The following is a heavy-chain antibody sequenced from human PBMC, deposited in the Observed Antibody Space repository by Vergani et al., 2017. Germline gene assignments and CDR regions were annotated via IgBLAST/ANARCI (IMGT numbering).Heavy chain of an antibody. CDR3: ARKREENYYYGMDV. CDR2: ISSSSSYT. Sequence: VQLLESGGGLVQPGGSLRLSCAASGFTFSDYYMSWIRQAPGKGLEWVSYISSSSSYTNYADSVKGRFTISRDNAKNSLYLQMNSLRAEDTAVYYCARKREENYYYGMDVWGQATTVTVSS. CDR1: GFTFSDYY. J-gene: IGHJ6*02. D-gene: IGHD1-1*01. V-gene: IGHV3-11*03.